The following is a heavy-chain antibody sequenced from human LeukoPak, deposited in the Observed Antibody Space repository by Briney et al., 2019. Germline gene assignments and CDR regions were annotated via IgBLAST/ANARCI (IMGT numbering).Heavy chain of an antibody. J-gene: IGHJ4*02. V-gene: IGHV1-2*02. CDR2: INPNSGST. D-gene: IGHD4-17*01. CDR3: ARRGNYGDYFDY. CDR1: GYTFTGYY. Sequence: ASVKVSCKASGYTFTGYYMHWVRQAPGLGLEWMGWINPNSGSTNYAQKFQGRVTMTRDTSISTAFMDLSRLRSDDTAVYYCARRGNYGDYFDYWGQGTLVTVSS.